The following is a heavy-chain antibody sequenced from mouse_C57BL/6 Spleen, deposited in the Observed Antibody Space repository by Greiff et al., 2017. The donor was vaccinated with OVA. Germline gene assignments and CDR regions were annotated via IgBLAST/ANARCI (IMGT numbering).Heavy chain of an antibody. J-gene: IGHJ3*01. Sequence: EVQLQQSGGGLVKPGGSLKLSCAASGFTFSDYGMHWVRQAPEKGLEWVAYISSGSSTIYYADTVKGRFTISRDNAKNTLFLQMTSLRSEDTAMFYCARPYYGNYDWFAYWGQGTLVTVSA. V-gene: IGHV5-17*01. D-gene: IGHD2-10*01. CDR3: ARPYYGNYDWFAY. CDR2: ISSGSSTI. CDR1: GFTFSDYG.